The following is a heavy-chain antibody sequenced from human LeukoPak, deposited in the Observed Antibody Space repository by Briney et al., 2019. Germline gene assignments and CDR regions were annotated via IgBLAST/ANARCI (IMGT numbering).Heavy chain of an antibody. D-gene: IGHD3-22*01. CDR3: ARANYYDSSGYIDY. Sequence: GGPLRLSCAASGFTFSSYAMHWVRQAPGKGLEWVAVISYDGSNKYYADSVKGRFTISRDNSKNTLYLQMNSLRAEDTAVYYRARANYYDSSGYIDYWGQGTLVTVSS. CDR2: ISYDGSNK. CDR1: GFTFSSYA. J-gene: IGHJ4*02. V-gene: IGHV3-30*04.